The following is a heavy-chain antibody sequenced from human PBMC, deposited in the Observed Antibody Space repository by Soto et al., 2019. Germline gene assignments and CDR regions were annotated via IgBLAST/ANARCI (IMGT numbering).Heavy chain of an antibody. J-gene: IGHJ5*02. CDR1: GGSFSGYY. Sequence: SETLSLTCAVYGGSFSGYYWSWIRQPPGKGLEWIGEINHSGSTNYNPSLKSRVTISVDTSKNQFSLKLSSVTAADTAVYYCARSWGSGRYAEFDPWGQGTLVTVSS. CDR3: ARSWGSGRYAEFDP. D-gene: IGHD3-10*01. V-gene: IGHV4-34*01. CDR2: INHSGST.